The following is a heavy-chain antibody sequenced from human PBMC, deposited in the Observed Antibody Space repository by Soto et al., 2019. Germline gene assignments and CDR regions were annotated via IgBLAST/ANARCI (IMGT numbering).Heavy chain of an antibody. CDR3: AKDGASFDWLGEWYYFDY. Sequence: GGSLRLSCAASGFTFDDYAMHWVRQAPGKGLEWVSGISWNSGSIGYADSVKGRFTISRDNAKNSLYLQMNSLRAEDTALYYCAKDGASFDWLGEWYYFDYWGQGTLVTVSS. CDR2: ISWNSGSI. J-gene: IGHJ4*02. CDR1: GFTFDDYA. D-gene: IGHD3-9*01. V-gene: IGHV3-9*01.